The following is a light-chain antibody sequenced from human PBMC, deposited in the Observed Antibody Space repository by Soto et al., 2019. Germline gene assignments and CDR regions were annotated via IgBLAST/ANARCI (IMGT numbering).Light chain of an antibody. Sequence: EIVLTQSPGTLSLSPGERATLSCRASQSVSSSYLAWYQQKPGQAPRLLIYGASSRATGTPDRFSGSGSGTDFTITISRLEPEEFAVYYCQQYGSSPLFTFGPGTKVDIK. CDR3: QQYGSSPLFT. CDR2: GAS. V-gene: IGKV3-20*01. CDR1: QSVSSSY. J-gene: IGKJ3*01.